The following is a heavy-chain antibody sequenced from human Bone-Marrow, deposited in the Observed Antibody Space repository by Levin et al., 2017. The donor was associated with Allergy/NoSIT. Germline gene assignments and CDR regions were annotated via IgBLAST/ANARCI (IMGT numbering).Heavy chain of an antibody. CDR2: IYTSGST. Sequence: GSLRLSCTVSGGSISSYYWSWIRQPAGKGLEWIGRIYTSGSTNYNPSLKSRVTMSVDTSKNQFSLKLSSVTAADTAVYYCARVGARRWFDPWGQGTLVTVSS. D-gene: IGHD1-26*01. J-gene: IGHJ5*02. CDR1: GGSISSYY. CDR3: ARVGARRWFDP. V-gene: IGHV4-4*07.